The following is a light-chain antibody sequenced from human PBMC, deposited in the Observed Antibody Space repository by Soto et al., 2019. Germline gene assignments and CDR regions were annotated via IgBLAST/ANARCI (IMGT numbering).Light chain of an antibody. CDR3: QQRSNWPGT. V-gene: IGKV3-11*01. CDR2: DAS. J-gene: IGKJ3*01. Sequence: EIVLTQSPATLSLSPRERATLSCRASQSVSSYLAWYQQKPGQAPRLLIYDASNRATGIPARFSGSGSGTDFTLTISSLGPEDFALYYCQQRSNWPGTFGPGTKVGIK. CDR1: QSVSSY.